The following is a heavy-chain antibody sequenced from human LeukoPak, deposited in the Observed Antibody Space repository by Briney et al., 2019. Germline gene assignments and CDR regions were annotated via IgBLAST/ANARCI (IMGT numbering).Heavy chain of an antibody. J-gene: IGHJ1*01. D-gene: IGHD3-22*01. Sequence: GASVTVSCKASGYTFTGYYMHWVRQAPGQGLEWMGWINPNSGGTSYAQKFQGRLTMTRDTSISTGYMELNSLRSDDTAVYYCAYAYDSIGYYPHLWGRGTLVTVSS. CDR2: INPNSGGT. CDR1: GYTFTGYY. V-gene: IGHV1-2*02. CDR3: AYAYDSIGYYPHL.